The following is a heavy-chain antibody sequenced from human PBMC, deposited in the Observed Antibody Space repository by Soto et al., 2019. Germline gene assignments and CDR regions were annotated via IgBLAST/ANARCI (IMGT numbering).Heavy chain of an antibody. Sequence: GGSLRLSCVGSGFMFDSFAMNWVRQAPGKGLEWVSYINGGSDSIYYAESVKGRFTISRDNARNSLSLQMNSLSDEDTAVYYCAKSGDSAGWGIDFWGQGTLVTVSS. V-gene: IGHV3-48*02. J-gene: IGHJ4*02. CDR1: GFMFDSFA. CDR3: AKSGDSAGWGIDF. CDR2: INGGSDSI. D-gene: IGHD6-19*01.